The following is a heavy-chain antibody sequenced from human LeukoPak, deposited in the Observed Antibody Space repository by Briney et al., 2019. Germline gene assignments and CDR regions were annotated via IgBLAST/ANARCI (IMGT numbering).Heavy chain of an antibody. CDR3: AKGSSFTMVRGVIVY. V-gene: IGHV3-23*01. CDR2: ISGSGGST. Sequence: GGSLRLSCAASGFTFSSYAMSWVRPAPRKGLEWVSAISGSGGSTYYADSVKGRFTISRDNSKNTLYLQMNRMRAEDTVVYYCAKGSSFTMVRGVIVYWGQGTLVTVSS. D-gene: IGHD3-10*01. CDR1: GFTFSSYA. J-gene: IGHJ4*02.